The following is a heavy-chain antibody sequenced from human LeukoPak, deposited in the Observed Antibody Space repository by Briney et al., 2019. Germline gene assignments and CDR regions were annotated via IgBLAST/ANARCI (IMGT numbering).Heavy chain of an antibody. Sequence: PGGSLRLSCAASGFTFSSYAMSWVRQAPGKGLEWVSAISGSGGSTYYADSVKGRFTISRDNSKNTLYLQMNCLRAEDTAVYYCAKERVVVVAATQPAFFDYWGQGTLVTVSS. V-gene: IGHV3-23*01. CDR2: ISGSGGST. CDR3: AKERVVVVAATQPAFFDY. D-gene: IGHD2-15*01. CDR1: GFTFSSYA. J-gene: IGHJ4*02.